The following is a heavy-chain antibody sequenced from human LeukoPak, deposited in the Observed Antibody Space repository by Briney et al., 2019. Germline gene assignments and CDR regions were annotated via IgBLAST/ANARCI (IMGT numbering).Heavy chain of an antibody. Sequence: SETLSLTCTVSGYSISSGYYWGWIRQPPGKGLEWIGSVYHSGSTYYNPSLKSRVTISVDTSKNQFSLKLSSVTAADTAVYYCARNLAEQLVRIYTLWFDPWGQGTLVTVSS. J-gene: IGHJ5*02. D-gene: IGHD6-13*01. CDR1: GYSISSGYY. V-gene: IGHV4-38-2*02. CDR3: ARNLAEQLVRIYTLWFDP. CDR2: VYHSGST.